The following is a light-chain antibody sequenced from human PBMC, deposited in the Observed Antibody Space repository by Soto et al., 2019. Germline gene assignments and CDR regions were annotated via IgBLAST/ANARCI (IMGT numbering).Light chain of an antibody. J-gene: IGKJ1*01. V-gene: IGKV1-12*01. CDR2: AAS. Sequence: DIQMTQSPSSVSASVGDSVTITCRASQDISSWLAWYQQKPGKAPTLLIYAASSLQSGVPSRFTGSGSGTDFTLTINSLQHEDIATYYCQQTNSFPRTFGQGTKVDIK. CDR1: QDISSW. CDR3: QQTNSFPRT.